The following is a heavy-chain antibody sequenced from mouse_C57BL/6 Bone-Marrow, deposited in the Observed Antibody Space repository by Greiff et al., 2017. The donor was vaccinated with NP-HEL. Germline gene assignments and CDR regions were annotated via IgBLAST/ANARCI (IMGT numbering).Heavy chain of an antibody. Sequence: VQLQQPGAELVRPGSSVKLSCKASGYTFTSYWMDWVKQRPGQGLEWIGNIYPSDSETHYNQKFKDKATLTVDKSSSTAYMQLSSLTSEDSAVYYCAGGYPFAYWGQGTLVTVSA. V-gene: IGHV1-61*01. D-gene: IGHD2-2*01. CDR1: GYTFTSYW. J-gene: IGHJ3*01. CDR2: IYPSDSET. CDR3: AGGYPFAY.